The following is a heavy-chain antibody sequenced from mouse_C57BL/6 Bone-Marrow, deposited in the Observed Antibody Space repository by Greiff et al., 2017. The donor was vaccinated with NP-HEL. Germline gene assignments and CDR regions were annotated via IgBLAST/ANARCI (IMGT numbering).Heavy chain of an antibody. J-gene: IGHJ3*01. Sequence: EVQLQESGPGLVKPSQSLSLTCSVTGYSITSGYYWNWIRQFPGNKLEWMGYISYDGSNNYNPSLKNRISITRDTSKNQFFLKLNSVTTEDTATYYCARTEDYDAPFAYWGQGTLVTVSA. D-gene: IGHD2-4*01. CDR1: GYSITSGYY. CDR2: ISYDGSN. CDR3: ARTEDYDAPFAY. V-gene: IGHV3-6*01.